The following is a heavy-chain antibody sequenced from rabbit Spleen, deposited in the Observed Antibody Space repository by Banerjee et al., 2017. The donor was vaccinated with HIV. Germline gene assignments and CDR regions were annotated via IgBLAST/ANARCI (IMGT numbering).Heavy chain of an antibody. CDR3: AREVDGDYGMDL. CDR2: IYTGSGNT. CDR1: GIDFSSHYY. J-gene: IGHJ6*01. D-gene: IGHD4-1*01. Sequence: QEQLEESGGDLIQPGGTLTLTCNASGIDFSSHYYMCWVRQAPGKGLELNGCIYTGSGNTYYATWVNGRFTISKTSSTTVTLQMTSLTVADTATYFCAREVDGDYGMDLWGQGTLVTVS. V-gene: IGHV1S45*01.